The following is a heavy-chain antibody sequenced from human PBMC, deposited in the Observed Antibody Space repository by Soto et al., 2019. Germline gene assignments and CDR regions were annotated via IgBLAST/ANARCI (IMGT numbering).Heavy chain of an antibody. D-gene: IGHD3-22*01. J-gene: IGHJ4*01. V-gene: IGHV3-15*07. Sequence: GGSLRLSCAASGFTFTNAWINWVRQAPGKGLEWVGRIKSKTDGGTTDYAEPVKGRFAISRDDSNNMVYLQMNSLKIEDTAVYYCTTDSYSTIILVLFDYWAHGTLVTVSS. CDR2: IKSKTDGGTT. CDR3: TTDSYSTIILVLFDY. CDR1: GFTFTNAW.